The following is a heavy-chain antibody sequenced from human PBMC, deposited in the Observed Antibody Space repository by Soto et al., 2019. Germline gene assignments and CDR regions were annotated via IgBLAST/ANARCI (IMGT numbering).Heavy chain of an antibody. D-gene: IGHD6-6*01. CDR3: ATVHSTSRSFDY. V-gene: IGHV3-23*01. J-gene: IGHJ4*02. Sequence: GGSLRLSCAASGFTFSMSAMTWVRQAPGKGLEWVSTTGLNGRTTYYADSVKGRFTVSRDNSKNTLDLHMSSLRAEDTAVYYCATVHSTSRSFDYWGQGTLVTVS. CDR1: GFTFSMSA. CDR2: TGLNGRTT.